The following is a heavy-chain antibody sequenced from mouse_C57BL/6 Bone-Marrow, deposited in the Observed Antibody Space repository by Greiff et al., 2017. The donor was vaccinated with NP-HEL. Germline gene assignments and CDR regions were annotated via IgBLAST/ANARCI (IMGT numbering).Heavy chain of an antibody. CDR1: GFNIKDDY. V-gene: IGHV14-4*01. Sequence: VQLKESGAELVRPGASVKLSCTASGFNIKDDYMHWVKQRPEQGLEWIGWIDPENGDTEYASKFQGKATITADTSSNTAYLQLSSLTSEDTAVYYCTGWDSDYWGQGTTLTVSS. J-gene: IGHJ2*01. CDR3: TGWDSDY. CDR2: IDPENGDT. D-gene: IGHD1-1*02.